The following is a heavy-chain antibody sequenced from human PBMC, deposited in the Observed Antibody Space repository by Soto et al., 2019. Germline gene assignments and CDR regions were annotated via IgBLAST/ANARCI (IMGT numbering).Heavy chain of an antibody. CDR2: ISSSSSYI. CDR3: ARGEGYDILTGYYFYWYFDL. D-gene: IGHD3-9*01. CDR1: GFTFSSYS. V-gene: IGHV3-21*01. J-gene: IGHJ2*01. Sequence: PGGSLRLSCAASGFTFSSYSMNWVRQAPGKWLEWVSSISSSSSYIYYADSVKGRFTISRDNAKNSLYLQMNSLRAEDTAVYYCARGEGYDILTGYYFYWYFDLWGRGXLVTVYS.